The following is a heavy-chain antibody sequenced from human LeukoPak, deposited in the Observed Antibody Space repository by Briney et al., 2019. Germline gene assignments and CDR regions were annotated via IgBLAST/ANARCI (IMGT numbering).Heavy chain of an antibody. Sequence: GGSLRLSCAASGFTFSSYDMHWVRQAPGKGLEWVAVISYDGSNKYYADSVKGRFTISRDNSKNTLYLQMNSLRAEDTAVYYCAKLPVSYSSGWSVFDYWGQGNLVTVSS. V-gene: IGHV3-30*18. J-gene: IGHJ4*02. D-gene: IGHD6-19*01. CDR3: AKLPVSYSSGWSVFDY. CDR2: ISYDGSNK. CDR1: GFTFSSYD.